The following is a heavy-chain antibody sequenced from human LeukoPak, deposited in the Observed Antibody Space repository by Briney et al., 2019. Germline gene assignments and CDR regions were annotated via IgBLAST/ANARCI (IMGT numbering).Heavy chain of an antibody. Sequence: PSETLSLTCTVSGGSISSSSYYWGWIRQPPGKGLEWIGSIYYSGSTYYNPSLKSRVTISVDTSKNQFSLKLSSVTAADTAAYYCARDHNRMVRGVIYYYYGMDVWGQGTTVTVSS. D-gene: IGHD3-10*01. CDR3: ARDHNRMVRGVIYYYYGMDV. V-gene: IGHV4-39*07. CDR1: GGSISSSSYY. J-gene: IGHJ6*02. CDR2: IYYSGST.